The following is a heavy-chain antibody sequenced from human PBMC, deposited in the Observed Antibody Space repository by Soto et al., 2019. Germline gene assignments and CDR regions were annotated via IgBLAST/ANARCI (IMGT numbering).Heavy chain of an antibody. D-gene: IGHD2-15*01. V-gene: IGHV1-2*02. J-gene: IGHJ6*02. CDR3: ARSPYSLEGDGQHYYYGMDL. CDR1: GCTFSGFY. CDR2: IKPNTDDT. Sequence: ASVKVSCKPSGCTFSGFYLHWVRQAPGQGFEWMGWIKPNTDDTGYAQKFQGRVTLTWDTSSSAGYLDLSRLRSDDTAVYYCARSPYSLEGDGQHYYYGMDLWGLGTTVTVSS.